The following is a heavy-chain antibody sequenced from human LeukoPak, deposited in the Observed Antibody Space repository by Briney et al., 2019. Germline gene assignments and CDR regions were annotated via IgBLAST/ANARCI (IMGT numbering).Heavy chain of an antibody. D-gene: IGHD5-18*01. J-gene: IGHJ4*02. CDR2: ISYDGSNK. V-gene: IGHV3-30*18. Sequence: GGSLRLSCAASGFTFSSYGMHWVRQAPGKGLEWVAVISYDGSNKYYADSVKGRFTISRDNSKNTLYLQMNSLSAEDTAVYYCAKARRMVTSYFDYWGQGTLVTVSS. CDR3: AKARRMVTSYFDY. CDR1: GFTFSSYG.